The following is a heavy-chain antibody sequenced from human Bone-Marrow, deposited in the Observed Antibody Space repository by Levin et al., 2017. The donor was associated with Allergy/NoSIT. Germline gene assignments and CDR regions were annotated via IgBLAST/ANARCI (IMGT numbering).Heavy chain of an antibody. J-gene: IGHJ4*02. CDR1: GFRFSDYA. Sequence: GESLKISCAASGFRFSDYAMNWVRQAPGKGLEWVSSISESGDITDYADSVKGRFAISRDNSRNTLFLQLNSLRPDDTAVYYCAKQYVVGGWGQGTLVTVSS. D-gene: IGHD2-15*01. V-gene: IGHV3-23*01. CDR2: ISESGDIT. CDR3: AKQYVVGG.